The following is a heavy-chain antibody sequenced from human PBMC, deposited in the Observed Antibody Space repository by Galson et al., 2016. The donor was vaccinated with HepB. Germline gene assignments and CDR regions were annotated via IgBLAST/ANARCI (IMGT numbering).Heavy chain of an antibody. CDR2: INPNSGNR. V-gene: IGHV1-8*01. CDR1: GYTFTSYE. J-gene: IGHJ6*02. CDR3: ARKTEGFSSGYSLTWQNYYYALDV. Sequence: SVKVSCKASGYTFTSYEIHWVRQAAGQGLEWMGWINPNSGNRGYAQKFLGSVTMTGNSSVSTAYMELSSRRSGDTSMYYCARKTEGFSSGYSLTWQNYYYALDVWGQGTTVTVSS. D-gene: IGHD3-3*01.